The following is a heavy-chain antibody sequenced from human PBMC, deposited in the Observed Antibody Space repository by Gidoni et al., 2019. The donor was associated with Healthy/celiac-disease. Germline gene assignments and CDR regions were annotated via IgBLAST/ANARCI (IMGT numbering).Heavy chain of an antibody. CDR2: INPSGGST. J-gene: IGHJ6*03. CDR1: GYTFTSYY. D-gene: IGHD4-17*01. V-gene: IGHV1-46*01. Sequence: QVQLVQSGAEVKKPGASVTVSCKASGYTFTSYYMHWVRQAPGQGLEWMGIINPSGGSTSYAQKFQGKVTMTRDTSTSTVYMELSSLRSEDTAVYYCARGPRYGDYHYYYYYMDVWGKGTTVTVSS. CDR3: ARGPRYGDYHYYYYYMDV.